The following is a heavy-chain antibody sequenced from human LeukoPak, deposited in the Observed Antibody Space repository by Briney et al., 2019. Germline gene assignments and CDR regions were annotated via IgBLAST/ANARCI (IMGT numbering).Heavy chain of an antibody. J-gene: IGHJ4*02. D-gene: IGHD2-15*01. V-gene: IGHV4-59*08. CDR3: ARHYCSGGSCYLDPIFDY. CDR2: IYYSGST. Sequence: SETLSLTCTVSGGSISSYYWSWIRQPPGNGLEWIGYIYYSGSTNYNPSLKSRVTISVDTSKNQFSLKLSSVTAADTAVYYCARHYCSGGSCYLDPIFDYWGQGTLVTVSS. CDR1: GGSISSYY.